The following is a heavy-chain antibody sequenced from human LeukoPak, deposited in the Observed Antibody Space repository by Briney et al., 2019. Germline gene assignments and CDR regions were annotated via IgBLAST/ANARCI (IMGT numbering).Heavy chain of an antibody. Sequence: ASVRVSSTASRYTFTGYYMHWVRQAPGQGREWMGWINPNSGGTNYAQKFQGTGTITRGTPISTAYTELSRLRSDDTAVYYTAREPTVTTTSDAFDIWGQGTMVTVSS. D-gene: IGHD4-17*01. CDR3: AREPTVTTTSDAFDI. V-gene: IGHV1-2*02. CDR1: RYTFTGYY. J-gene: IGHJ3*02. CDR2: INPNSGGT.